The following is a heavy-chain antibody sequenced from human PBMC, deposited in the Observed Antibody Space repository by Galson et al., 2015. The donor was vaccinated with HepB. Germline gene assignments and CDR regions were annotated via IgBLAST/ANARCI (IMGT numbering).Heavy chain of an antibody. CDR1: GYSFTSYW. Sequence: QSGAEVKKPGESLKISCKGSGYSFTSYWIGWVRQMPGKGLEWMGIIYPGDSDTRYSPSFQGQVTISADKSISTAYLQWSSLKASDTAMFYCARHRTHDYDSSGYYPIDYWGQGTLVTVSS. D-gene: IGHD3-22*01. J-gene: IGHJ4*02. CDR2: IYPGDSDT. CDR3: ARHRTHDYDSSGYYPIDY. V-gene: IGHV5-51*01.